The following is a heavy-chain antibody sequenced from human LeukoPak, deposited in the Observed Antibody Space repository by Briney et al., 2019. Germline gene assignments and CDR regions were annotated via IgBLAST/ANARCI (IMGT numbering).Heavy chain of an antibody. CDR2: INPNSGGT. CDR3: ARGRLGYCSGGSRYVGSNFDY. CDR1: GYTFTGYY. D-gene: IGHD2-15*01. J-gene: IGHJ4*02. Sequence: GASVKVSCKASGYTFTGYYMHWVRQAPGQGLEWMGWINPNSGGTNYAQKFQGRVTMTRDTSISTAYMELSRLRSDDTAVYYCARGRLGYCSGGSRYVGSNFDYWGQGTLVTVSS. V-gene: IGHV1-2*02.